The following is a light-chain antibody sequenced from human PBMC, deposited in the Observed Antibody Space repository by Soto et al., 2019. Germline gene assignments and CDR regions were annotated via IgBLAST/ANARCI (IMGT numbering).Light chain of an antibody. CDR3: QQYNNWPPPWT. V-gene: IGKV3-15*01. J-gene: IGKJ1*01. CDR2: AVS. CDR1: QSVSSN. Sequence: EILMTHSPGTLSVSPGEIATLSFRAIQSVSSNLAWYQQKPVQSPRLLIYAVSTRATGIPARFSGSGSGTAFTLPLNSLHSEDFAVYYCQQYNNWPPPWTFGQGTKVDIK.